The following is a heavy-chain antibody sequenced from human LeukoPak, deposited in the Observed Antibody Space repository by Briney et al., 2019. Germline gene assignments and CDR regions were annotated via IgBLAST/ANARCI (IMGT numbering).Heavy chain of an antibody. CDR1: GFTFSSYG. Sequence: GGSLRLSCAASGFTFSSYGMHWVRQAPGKGLEWVAVISYDGSNKYYADSVKGRFTISRDNSKNTLYLQMNSLRAEDTAVYYCAKVPSPVGATHYFDYWGQGTLVTVSS. CDR2: ISYDGSNK. J-gene: IGHJ4*02. D-gene: IGHD1-26*01. CDR3: AKVPSPVGATHYFDY. V-gene: IGHV3-30*18.